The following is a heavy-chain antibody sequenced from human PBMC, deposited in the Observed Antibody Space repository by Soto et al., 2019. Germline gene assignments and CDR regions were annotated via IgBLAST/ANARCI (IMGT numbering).Heavy chain of an antibody. CDR2: INSDGSST. Sequence: GGSLRLSCAASGFTFSSYWMHWVRQAPGKGLVWVPRINSDGSSTSYADSVKGRFTISRDNAKNTLYLQMNSLRAEDTAVYYCARDPGESNWFDPWGQGTLVTVSS. CDR3: ARDPGESNWFDP. J-gene: IGHJ5*02. V-gene: IGHV3-74*01. CDR1: GFTFSSYW.